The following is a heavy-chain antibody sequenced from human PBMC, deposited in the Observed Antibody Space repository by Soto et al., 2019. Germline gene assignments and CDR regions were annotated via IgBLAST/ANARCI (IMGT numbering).Heavy chain of an antibody. CDR2: MNPYSGNT. Sequence: ASVKVSCKASGNTLTGYFLHWVRQARGQGLEWMGWMNPYSGNTGYAQKFQGRVTVTRNTSISTVYMELSGLRPDDTAVYYCARRKERSGPHYFDYWGQGSQVTVSS. CDR1: GNTLTGYF. J-gene: IGHJ4*02. V-gene: IGHV1-8*01. D-gene: IGHD6-25*01. CDR3: ARRKERSGPHYFDY.